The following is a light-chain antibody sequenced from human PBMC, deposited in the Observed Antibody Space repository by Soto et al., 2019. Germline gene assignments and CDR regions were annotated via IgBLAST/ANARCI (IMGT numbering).Light chain of an antibody. CDR2: GAF. J-gene: IGKJ4*01. CDR3: QQYASPRPLT. CDR1: ESAGRGS. V-gene: IGKV3-20*01. Sequence: EIVLTQSPGTLSVSPGERVTLSCRASESAGRGSLAWYQHKPGQAPRLLIYGAFNRATGIPDRFSGSGSGTDFTLTISRLEPEDSAVYYCQQYASPRPLTFGGGTKVEIK.